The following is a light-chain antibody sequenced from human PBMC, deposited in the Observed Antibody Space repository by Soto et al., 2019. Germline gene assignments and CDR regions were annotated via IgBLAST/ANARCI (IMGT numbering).Light chain of an antibody. J-gene: IGKJ2*01. V-gene: IGKV1-5*03. CDR2: KAS. CDR3: QQYNGYPYT. CDR1: QSISEW. Sequence: DIQMTQSPSTLSASVGDRVTITCRASQSISEWLAWYQQKPGKAPGLLIYKASSLESGVPSRFSGSRFGKEFTLTISSLQPDDVATDYCQQYNGYPYTFGQGTKLEIK.